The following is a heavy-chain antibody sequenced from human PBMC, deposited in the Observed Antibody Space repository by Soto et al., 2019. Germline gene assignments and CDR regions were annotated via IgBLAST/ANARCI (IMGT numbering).Heavy chain of an antibody. J-gene: IGHJ4*02. V-gene: IGHV3-23*01. Sequence: GGSLRLSCAASGFAFSTHAMNWVRQAPGKGLAWVSSITPSGDNTYYADSVKGRFTISRDNSKNTLYLQMNSLRAEDTVVYYCATPSIYDSSGYPHFDYWGQGTLVTVSS. CDR2: ITPSGDNT. CDR1: GFAFSTHA. D-gene: IGHD3-22*01. CDR3: ATPSIYDSSGYPHFDY.